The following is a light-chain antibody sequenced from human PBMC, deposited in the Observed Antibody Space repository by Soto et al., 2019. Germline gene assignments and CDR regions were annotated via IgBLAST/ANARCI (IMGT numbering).Light chain of an antibody. CDR3: SSYTSTSTRM. CDR1: ISDFVVYNY. V-gene: IGLV2-14*01. Sequence: QSALTQPASVSGSPGQSITISCSGTISDFVVYNYVSWYQQHPGKAPKLMLYGVSKRPSGVSNRFSGSKSGNTASLTISGLQAEDEADYYCSSYTSTSTRMFGGGTKLTVL. CDR2: GVS. J-gene: IGLJ3*02.